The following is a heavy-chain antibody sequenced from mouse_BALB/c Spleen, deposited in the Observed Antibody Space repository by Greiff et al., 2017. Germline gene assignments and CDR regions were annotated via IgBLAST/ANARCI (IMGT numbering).Heavy chain of an antibody. Sequence: VKLMESGPGLVAPSQSLSITCTVSGFSLTGYGVNWVRQPPGKGLEWLGMIWGDGSTDYNSALKSRLSISKDNSKSQVFLKMNSLQTDDTARYYCARVYGSSSYPGAMDYWGQGTSVTVSS. CDR3: ARVYGSSSYPGAMDY. CDR1: GFSLTGYG. J-gene: IGHJ4*01. V-gene: IGHV2-6-7*01. D-gene: IGHD1-1*01. CDR2: IWGDGST.